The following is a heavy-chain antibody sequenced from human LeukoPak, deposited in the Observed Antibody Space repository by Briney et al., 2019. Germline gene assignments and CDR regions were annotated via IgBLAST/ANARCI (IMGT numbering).Heavy chain of an antibody. CDR2: ISGSGGST. CDR1: GFTFSSYA. J-gene: IGHJ4*02. V-gene: IGHV3-23*01. Sequence: GGSLRLSCAASGFTFSSYAMSWVRQAPGKGLEWVSAISGSGGSTYYADSVKGRFTISSDNTKNTLYLQMNSLRAEDTAVYYCAKGAHSGYDYFDYWGQGTLVTVSS. CDR3: AKGAHSGYDYFDY. D-gene: IGHD5-12*01.